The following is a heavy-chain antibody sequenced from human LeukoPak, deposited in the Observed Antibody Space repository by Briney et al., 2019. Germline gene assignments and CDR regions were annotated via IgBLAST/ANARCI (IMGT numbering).Heavy chain of an antibody. CDR1: GFTFSSYA. Sequence: PGGSLRLSCAASGFTFSSYAMSWVREAPGKGLEWVSAISGTGGNTYYADSVKGRFTISRDNSKNTLYLQMNSLRDEDTAVYYCAKAQSSGFYWYFDCWGQGTLVTVS. V-gene: IGHV3-23*01. J-gene: IGHJ4*02. D-gene: IGHD3-22*01. CDR2: ISGTGGNT. CDR3: AKAQSSGFYWYFDC.